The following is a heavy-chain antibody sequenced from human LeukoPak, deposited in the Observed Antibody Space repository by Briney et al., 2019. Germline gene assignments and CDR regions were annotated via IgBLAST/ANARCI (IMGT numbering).Heavy chain of an antibody. D-gene: IGHD2-15*01. CDR3: ARGGRYCSGGSCREAFDY. CDR2: ISSSSSYI. J-gene: IGHJ4*02. Sequence: GGSLRLSCAASGFTFSSYSMNWVRQAPGKGLEWVSSISSSSSYIYYADSVKGRFTISRDNAKNSLYLQMNSLRAEDTAAYYCARGGRYCSGGSCREAFDYWGQGTLVTVSS. V-gene: IGHV3-21*01. CDR1: GFTFSSYS.